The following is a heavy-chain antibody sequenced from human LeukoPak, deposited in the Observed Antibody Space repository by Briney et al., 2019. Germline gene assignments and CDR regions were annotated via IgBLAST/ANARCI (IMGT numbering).Heavy chain of an antibody. J-gene: IGHJ6*02. CDR2: IYSGGDT. Sequence: GGSLRLPCAASGFTASSNYMSWVRQAPGKGLEWVSVIYSGGDTYYADSVKGRLTISRDNSKNTLYLQMKSLRAEDTAVYYCARDCSGSHVQLCGMDVWGQGTTVTVSS. CDR1: GFTASSNY. D-gene: IGHD1-26*01. CDR3: ARDCSGSHVQLCGMDV. V-gene: IGHV3-53*01.